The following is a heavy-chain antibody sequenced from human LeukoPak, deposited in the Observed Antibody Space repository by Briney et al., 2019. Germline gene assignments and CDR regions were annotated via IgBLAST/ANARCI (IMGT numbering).Heavy chain of an antibody. CDR3: AREFYYDSSMSGIDP. CDR1: GGSISSGSYY. J-gene: IGHJ5*02. V-gene: IGHV4-61*02. Sequence: PSETLSLTCTVSGGSISSGSYYWSWIRQPAGKGLEWIGRIYTSGSTNYNPSLKSRVTISVDTSKNQFSLKLSSVTAADTAVYYCAREFYYDSSMSGIDPWGQGTLVTVSS. D-gene: IGHD3-22*01. CDR2: IYTSGST.